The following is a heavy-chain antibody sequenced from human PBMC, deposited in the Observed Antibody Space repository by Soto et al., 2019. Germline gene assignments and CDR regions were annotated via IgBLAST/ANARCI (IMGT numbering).Heavy chain of an antibody. V-gene: IGHV5-10-1*01. Sequence: KVSCKASGYSFTDYHIHWVRQKPGKGLEWMGRIDPSDSQTYYSPSFRGHVTISVTKSITTVFLQWSSLRASDTAMYYCARQIYDSDTGPNFQYYFDSWGQGTPVTVSS. CDR3: ARQIYDSDTGPNFQYYFDS. D-gene: IGHD3-22*01. J-gene: IGHJ4*02. CDR1: GYSFTDYH. CDR2: IDPSDSQT.